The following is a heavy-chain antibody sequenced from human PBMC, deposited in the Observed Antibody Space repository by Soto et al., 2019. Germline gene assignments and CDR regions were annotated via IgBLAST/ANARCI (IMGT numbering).Heavy chain of an antibody. CDR2: IYYSGST. V-gene: IGHV4-59*01. J-gene: IGHJ4*02. CDR1: GGSISSYY. CDR3: ARDSGWHYYFDY. Sequence: SATLSLTCTVSGGSISSYYWSWIRQPPGKGLEWIGYIYYSGSTNYNPSLKSRVTISVDTSKNQFSLKLSSVTAADTAVYYCARDSGWHYYFDYWGQGTLVTVSS. D-gene: IGHD6-19*01.